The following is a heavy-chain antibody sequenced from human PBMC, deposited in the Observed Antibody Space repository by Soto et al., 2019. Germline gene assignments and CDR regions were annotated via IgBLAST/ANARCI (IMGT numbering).Heavy chain of an antibody. D-gene: IGHD2-15*01. V-gene: IGHV4-34*01. CDR2: INHSGYT. J-gene: IGHJ4*02. CDR3: ARAVVGPTYYFDP. Sequence: PSETLSLTCTVSVGSFRDSYLTWIRQPPGKGLEWIGEINHSGYTNYNPSLKSRVTISVDASKNQFSLNLSSVTAADTAMYYCARAVVGPTYYFDPWGQGTQVTVYS. CDR1: VGSFRDSY.